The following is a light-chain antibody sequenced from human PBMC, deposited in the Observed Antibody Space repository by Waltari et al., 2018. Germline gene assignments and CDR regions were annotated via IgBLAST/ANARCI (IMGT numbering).Light chain of an antibody. J-gene: IGKJ2*01. CDR3: QQRSNWPPYT. CDR1: QSVSSY. CDR2: DAS. Sequence: EIVLTQSPATLSLSPGERATLSCRASQSVSSYLAWYQKKPVQAPRLLIYDASNRATGIPSRFGGSVSVTDFTLTISSLEPEDFAVYYCQQRSNWPPYTFGQGTKLEIK. V-gene: IGKV3-11*01.